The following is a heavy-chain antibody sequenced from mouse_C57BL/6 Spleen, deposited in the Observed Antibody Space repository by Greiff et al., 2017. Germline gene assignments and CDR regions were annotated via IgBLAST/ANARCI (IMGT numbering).Heavy chain of an antibody. CDR3: ARYYYGSSYSYWYFDV. CDR1: GFNIKDYY. D-gene: IGHD1-1*01. V-gene: IGHV14-2*01. Sequence: DVHLVESGAELVKPGASVKLSCTASGFNIKDYYMHWVKQRTEQGLEWIGRIDPEDGETKYAPKFQGKATITADTSSNTAYLQLSSLTSEDTAVYYCARYYYGSSYSYWYFDVWGTGTTVTVSS. J-gene: IGHJ1*03. CDR2: IDPEDGET.